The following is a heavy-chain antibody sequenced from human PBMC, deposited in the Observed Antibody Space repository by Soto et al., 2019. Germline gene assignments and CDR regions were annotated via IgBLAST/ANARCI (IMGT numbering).Heavy chain of an antibody. CDR3: ARAPRELLAEGPLFLYYYYGFDV. V-gene: IGHV4-34*12. J-gene: IGHJ6*02. CDR1: GGSFTEAY. Sequence: QVHLQQWGAGLLKPSGTLSLTCTVSGGSFTEAYWTWVRQSPGRGLEWIGEVFHAGNTNYNPSLKSRVTLSLDTAKNQFSLRLTSVTAAYSAVYYCARAPRELLAEGPLFLYYYYGFDVWGQGTTVIVSS. D-gene: IGHD1-7*01. CDR2: VFHAGNT.